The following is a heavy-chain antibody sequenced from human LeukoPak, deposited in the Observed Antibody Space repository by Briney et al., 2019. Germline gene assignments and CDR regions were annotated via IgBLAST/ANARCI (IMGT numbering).Heavy chain of an antibody. D-gene: IGHD3-16*01. Sequence: SGPVLVKPTETLTLTCTVSGFSLSNARMGVSWIRQPPRKALEWLAHIFSNDEKSYSTSLKSRLTISKDTPKSQVVLTMTNMDPVDTATYYCARGVVDYDYVWGSPYYFDYWGQGTLVTVSS. J-gene: IGHJ4*02. CDR2: IFSNDEK. CDR1: GFSLSNARMG. V-gene: IGHV2-26*01. CDR3: ARGVVDYDYVWGSPYYFDY.